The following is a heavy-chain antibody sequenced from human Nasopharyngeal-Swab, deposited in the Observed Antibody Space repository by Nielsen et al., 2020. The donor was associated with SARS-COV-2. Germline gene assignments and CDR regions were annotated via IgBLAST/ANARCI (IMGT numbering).Heavy chain of an antibody. D-gene: IGHD4/OR15-4a*01. V-gene: IGHV1-18*01. Sequence: WGRQAPGQGLEWMGWISAYNGNTNYAQKLQGRVTMTTDTSTSTAYMELRSLRSDDTSVYYCARAMPMVVTIPAYWGQGTLVTVSS. J-gene: IGHJ4*02. CDR2: ISAYNGNT. CDR3: ARAMPMVVTIPAY.